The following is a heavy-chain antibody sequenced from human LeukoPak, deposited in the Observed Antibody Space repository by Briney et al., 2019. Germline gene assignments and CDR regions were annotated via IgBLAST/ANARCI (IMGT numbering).Heavy chain of an antibody. CDR1: GFSLSTSGVG. D-gene: IGHD4-17*01. CDR3: AHRRDYGDYAVDAFDI. J-gene: IGHJ3*02. V-gene: IGHV2-5*02. Sequence: SGPTLVKPTQTLTLTCTFSGFSLSTSGVGVGWIRQPPGKALEWLALIYWDDDKRYSPSLKSRLTITKDTSKNQVVLTMTNMDPVDTATYYCAHRRDYGDYAVDAFDIWGQGTMVTVSS. CDR2: IYWDDDK.